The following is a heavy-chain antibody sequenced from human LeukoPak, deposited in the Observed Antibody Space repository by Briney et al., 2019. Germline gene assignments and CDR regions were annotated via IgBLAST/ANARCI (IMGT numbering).Heavy chain of an antibody. D-gene: IGHD3-10*01. CDR1: GGSISSSSYY. V-gene: IGHV4-39*01. Sequence: PSETLSLTCTVSGGSISSSSYYWGWIRQPPGKGLEWIGSIYYSGSTYYNPSLKSRVTISVDTSKNQFSLKLSSVTAADTAVYYCARHGPVPITMPENWFDPWGQGTLVTVSS. CDR3: ARHGPVPITMPENWFDP. J-gene: IGHJ5*02. CDR2: IYYSGST.